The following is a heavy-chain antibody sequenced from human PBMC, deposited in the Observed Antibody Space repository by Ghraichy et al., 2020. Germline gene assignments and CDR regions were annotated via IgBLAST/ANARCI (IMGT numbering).Heavy chain of an antibody. D-gene: IGHD5-12*01. J-gene: IGHJ4*02. CDR2: IYPGDSDT. Sequence: GESLNISCKGSGYNFTSYWVAWVRQMPGKGLECMGIIYPGDSDTRYSPSFQGQVTISADKSISTAYLQWRSLKAPDSAIYFCARLGIVSTMNRAGDYWGQGTLITVSS. CDR1: GYNFTSYW. CDR3: ARLGIVSTMNRAGDY. V-gene: IGHV5-51*01.